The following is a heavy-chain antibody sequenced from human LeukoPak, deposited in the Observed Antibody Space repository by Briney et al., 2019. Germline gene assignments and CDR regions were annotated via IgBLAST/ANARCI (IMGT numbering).Heavy chain of an antibody. D-gene: IGHD3-22*01. CDR1: GFTFSSYS. CDR3: AREIAYYDSSGYYNYAGAFDI. V-gene: IGHV3-21*01. CDR2: SSSSSSDI. Sequence: PGGSLRLSCAASGFTFSSYSMNWVRQAPGKGLERVSSSSSSSSDIYYADSVNGRFTISIDNAKNSLYLQMNSLRAEDTAVYYCAREIAYYDSSGYYNYAGAFDIWGQGTMVTVSS. J-gene: IGHJ3*02.